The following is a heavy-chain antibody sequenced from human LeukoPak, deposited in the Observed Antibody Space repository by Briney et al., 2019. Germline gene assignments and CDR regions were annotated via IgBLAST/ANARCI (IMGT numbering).Heavy chain of an antibody. CDR1: GYTFTSYG. J-gene: IGHJ4*02. V-gene: IGHV1-18*01. CDR3: ARDGDFWSGWYFDY. D-gene: IGHD3-3*01. CDR2: ISAYNGNT. Sequence: VASVKVPCKASGYTFTSYGISWVRQAPGQGLEWMGWISAYNGNTNYAQKLQGRVTMTTDTSTSTAYMELRSLRSDDTAVYYCARDGDFWSGWYFDYWGQGTLVTVSS.